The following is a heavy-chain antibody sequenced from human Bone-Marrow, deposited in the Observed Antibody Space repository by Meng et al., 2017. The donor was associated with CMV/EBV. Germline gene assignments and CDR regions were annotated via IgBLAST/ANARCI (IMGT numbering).Heavy chain of an antibody. J-gene: IGHJ6*02. CDR2: IYYSGST. Sequence: SETLSLTCTVSGGSVSSGSYYWSWIRQPPGKGLEWIGYIYYSGSTNYNPSLKSRVTISVDTSKNQFSLKLSSVTAADTAVYYCARHELVVPAAIPYYYYYGMDVWGQGTTVTVSS. CDR3: ARHELVVPAAIPYYYYYGMDV. V-gene: IGHV4-61*01. CDR1: GGSVSSGSYY. D-gene: IGHD2-2*01.